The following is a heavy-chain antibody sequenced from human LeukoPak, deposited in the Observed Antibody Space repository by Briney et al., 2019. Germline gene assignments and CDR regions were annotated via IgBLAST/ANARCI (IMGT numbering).Heavy chain of an antibody. CDR3: ARDPLYGSGSYFFDF. V-gene: IGHV1-2*02. Sequence: ASVKVSCKASGYTFTGYYMHWVRQAPGQGLEWMGWISPNSGGTNYAQKFQGRVTMTRDTSISTVYMELSRLRSDDTAVYYCARDPLYGSGSYFFDFWGQGTLVTVSS. D-gene: IGHD3-10*01. J-gene: IGHJ4*02. CDR2: ISPNSGGT. CDR1: GYTFTGYY.